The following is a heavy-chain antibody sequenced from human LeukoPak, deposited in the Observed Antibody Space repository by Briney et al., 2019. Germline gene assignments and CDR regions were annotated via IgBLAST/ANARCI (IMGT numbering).Heavy chain of an antibody. Sequence: AASVKVSCKASGYTFTSYGISWVRQAPGQGLEWTGWISAYNGNTNYAQKLQGRVTMTTDTSTSTAYMELRSLRSDDTAVYYCARDLGYSSGWSGGYWGQGTLVTVSS. CDR2: ISAYNGNT. CDR3: ARDLGYSSGWSGGY. D-gene: IGHD6-19*01. J-gene: IGHJ4*02. CDR1: GYTFTSYG. V-gene: IGHV1-18*01.